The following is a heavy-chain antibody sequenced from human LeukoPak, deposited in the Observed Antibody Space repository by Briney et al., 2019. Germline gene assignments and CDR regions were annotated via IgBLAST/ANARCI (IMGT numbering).Heavy chain of an antibody. Sequence: SETLSLTCTVSGGSISSYYWSWIRQPAGKRLEWIGRIYTSGSTNYNPSLKSRVTMSVDTSKNQFSLKLSSVTAADTAVYYCARDRAVTGTIRSYYYYMDVWGKGTTVTVSS. D-gene: IGHD1-20*01. CDR3: ARDRAVTGTIRSYYYYMDV. CDR2: IYTSGST. V-gene: IGHV4-4*07. CDR1: GGSISSYY. J-gene: IGHJ6*03.